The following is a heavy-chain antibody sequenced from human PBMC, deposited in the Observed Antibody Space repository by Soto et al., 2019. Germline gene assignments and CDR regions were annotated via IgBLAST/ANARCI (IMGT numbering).Heavy chain of an antibody. CDR3: ARDLRLSSGYYFDWFDP. J-gene: IGHJ5*02. CDR1: GFTFSSYS. Sequence: GGSLRLSCAASGFTFSSYSMNWVRQAPGKGLEWVSYISSSSSTIYYADSVKGRFTISRDNAKDSLYLQMNSLRDEDTAVYYCARDLRLSSGYYFDWFDPWGQGTLVTVSS. D-gene: IGHD3-22*01. CDR2: ISSSSSTI. V-gene: IGHV3-48*02.